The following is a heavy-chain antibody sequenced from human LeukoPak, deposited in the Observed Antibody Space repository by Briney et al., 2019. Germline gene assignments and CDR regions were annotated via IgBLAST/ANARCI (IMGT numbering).Heavy chain of an antibody. D-gene: IGHD2-15*01. Sequence: SETLSLTCTVSGGSIITRSYFWGWIRQAPGKGLEWIGSIADSGSTYYNPSLKTRVTMSVDTSQKQFSLRLSSVTAADTAVYYCARDNGWSADFWGQGTLVTVSS. J-gene: IGHJ4*02. CDR2: IADSGST. CDR1: GGSIITRSYF. CDR3: ARDNGWSADF. V-gene: IGHV4-39*02.